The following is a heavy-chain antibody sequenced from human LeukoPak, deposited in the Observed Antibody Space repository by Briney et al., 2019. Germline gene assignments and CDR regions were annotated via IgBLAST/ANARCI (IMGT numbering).Heavy chain of an antibody. V-gene: IGHV3-30*02. D-gene: IGHD3-3*01. CDR2: IRYDGSNK. CDR3: AKAKNDFWSGYPNY. Sequence: GGSLRLSCAASGFTFSSYGMHWVRQAPGKGLEWVAFIRYDGSNKYYADSVKGRFTISRDNSKNTLYLQMNSLRAEDTAVYYCAKAKNDFWSGYPNYWGQGTLVTVSS. CDR1: GFTFSSYG. J-gene: IGHJ4*02.